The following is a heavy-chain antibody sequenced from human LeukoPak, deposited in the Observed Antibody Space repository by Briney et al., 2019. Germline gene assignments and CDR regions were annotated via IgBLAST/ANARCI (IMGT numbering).Heavy chain of an antibody. Sequence: PSETLSLTCAVSGGSISGYYWSWIRQPPGKGLEWIGYISNIGSTNYNPSLKSRVTISVDTSKNQFSLKLSSVTAADTAVYYCARRSFLDYWGPGTLLTVSS. CDR1: GGSISGYY. J-gene: IGHJ4*02. CDR2: ISNIGST. D-gene: IGHD1-26*01. CDR3: ARRSFLDY. V-gene: IGHV4-59*08.